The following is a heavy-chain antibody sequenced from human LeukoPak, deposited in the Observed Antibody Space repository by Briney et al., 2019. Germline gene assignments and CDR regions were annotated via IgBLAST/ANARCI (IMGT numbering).Heavy chain of an antibody. J-gene: IGHJ4*02. CDR2: IRYDGSNK. CDR1: GFTFSSYG. Sequence: GGSLRLSCAASGFTFSSYGMHWVRQAPGKGLEWVAFIRYDGSNKYYADSVKGRFTISRDNSKNTLYLQMNSLRAEDTAVYYCAKDEGKDFWSGYSYFDYWGQGTLVTVSS. V-gene: IGHV3-30*02. CDR3: AKDEGKDFWSGYSYFDY. D-gene: IGHD3-3*01.